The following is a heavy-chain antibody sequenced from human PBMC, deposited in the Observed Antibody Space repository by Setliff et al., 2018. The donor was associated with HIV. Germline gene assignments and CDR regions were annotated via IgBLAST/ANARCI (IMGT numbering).Heavy chain of an antibody. Sequence: SETLSLTCTLSGGSISSGSYYWTWIRQPAGKGLEWIGRFYTRGGTNYNPSLKSRVTISVDTSKNQFSLKLSSVTAADTAVYYCARDGETTVMGDAFDIWGQGTMVTVSS. CDR3: ARDGETTVMGDAFDI. J-gene: IGHJ3*02. CDR1: GGSISSGSYY. V-gene: IGHV4-61*02. D-gene: IGHD4-4*01. CDR2: FYTRGGT.